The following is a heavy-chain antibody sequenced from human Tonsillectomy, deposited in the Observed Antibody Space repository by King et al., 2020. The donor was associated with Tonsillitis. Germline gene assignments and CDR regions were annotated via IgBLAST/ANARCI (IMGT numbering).Heavy chain of an antibody. D-gene: IGHD1-26*01. Sequence: QLVQSGGGVVQPGGSLRLSCAASGFTFSSYGMHWVRQAPGKGLEWVAFIRYDGNHKYYADSVKGRFTISRDNSKNTLYLQMNSLRAEDTAVYSCAKDVGSGGMDVWGQGTTVTVSS. J-gene: IGHJ6*02. CDR3: AKDVGSGGMDV. V-gene: IGHV3-30*02. CDR2: IRYDGNHK. CDR1: GFTFSSYG.